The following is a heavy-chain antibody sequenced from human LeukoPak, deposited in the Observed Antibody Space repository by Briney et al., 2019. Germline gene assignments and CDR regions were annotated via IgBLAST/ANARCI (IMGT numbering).Heavy chain of an antibody. CDR2: IRYDGSNK. D-gene: IGHD6-6*01. Sequence: PGGSLRLSCAASGFTFSSYGMHWVRQAPGKGLEWVAFIRYDGSNKYHADSVKGRFTISRDNSKNTLYLQMNSLRAEDTAVYYCAKVLYSSSNYFDYWGQGTLVTVSS. V-gene: IGHV3-30*02. CDR3: AKVLYSSSNYFDY. CDR1: GFTFSSYG. J-gene: IGHJ4*02.